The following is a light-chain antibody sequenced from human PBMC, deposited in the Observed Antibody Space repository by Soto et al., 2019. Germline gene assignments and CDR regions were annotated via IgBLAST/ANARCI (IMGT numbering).Light chain of an antibody. CDR2: EVS. Sequence: ALTQPPSASGSPGQSVTISCTGTRSDVGTYNYVSWYQQHPGKAPKLIIYEVSKRPSGVPDRFSGSKSGNTASLTVSGLQAEDEADYYCSSYAGRNNFYVFGTGTNVTVL. CDR3: SSYAGRNNFYV. V-gene: IGLV2-8*01. CDR1: RSDVGTYNY. J-gene: IGLJ1*01.